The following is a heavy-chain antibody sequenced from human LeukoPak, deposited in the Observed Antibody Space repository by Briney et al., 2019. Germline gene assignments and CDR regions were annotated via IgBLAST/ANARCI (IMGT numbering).Heavy chain of an antibody. CDR3: ARDPHYGALDY. Sequence: GESLKISCAASGFSFSSSWLSWVRQAPGKGLEWVADLHPDGSSTTYYVDSVKGRFTVSRDNAKNLGYLQMNNLRVEDTAIYYCARDPHYGALDYWGQGIRVTVSS. CDR2: LHPDGSST. J-gene: IGHJ4*02. D-gene: IGHD4-17*01. V-gene: IGHV3-7*01. CDR1: GFSFSSSW.